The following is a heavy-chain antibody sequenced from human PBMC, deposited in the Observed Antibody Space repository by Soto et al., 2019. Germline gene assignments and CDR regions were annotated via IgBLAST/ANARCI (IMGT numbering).Heavy chain of an antibody. D-gene: IGHD2-15*01. CDR1: DSPSEFML. V-gene: IGHV3-30-3*01. CDR2: LSYDGSNK. J-gene: IGHJ6*02. CDR3: ARGDREDIAVVIGARPGEYGVDV. Sequence: GGSLSSPVQPLDSPSEFMLCTGSARLQARGWSVAVLSYDGSNKFYRDSVKGRFTISRDNSKNTLYLQINSLRYEDTAVYYCARGDREDIAVVIGARPGEYGVDVWGQGTTVTVSS.